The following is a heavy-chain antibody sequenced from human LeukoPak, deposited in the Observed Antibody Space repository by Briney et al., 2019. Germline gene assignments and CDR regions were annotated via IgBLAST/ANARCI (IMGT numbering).Heavy chain of an antibody. J-gene: IGHJ4*02. V-gene: IGHV4-4*07. CDR1: GGSISSYY. D-gene: IGHD3-10*01. CDR3: ARGGSGSYYLAYGGFDY. Sequence: SETLSLTCTVSGGSISSYYWSWIRQPAGKGLEWIGRIYTSGSTNYNPSLKSRVTMSVDTSKNQFSLKPSSVTAADTAVYYCARGGSGSYYLAYGGFDYWGQGTLVTVSS. CDR2: IYTSGST.